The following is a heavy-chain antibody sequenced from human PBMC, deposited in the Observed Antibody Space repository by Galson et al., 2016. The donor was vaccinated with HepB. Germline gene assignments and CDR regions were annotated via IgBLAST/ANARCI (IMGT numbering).Heavy chain of an antibody. V-gene: IGHV3-30*18. CDR3: AKVGLIRGGLARYFDD. D-gene: IGHD3-16*01. J-gene: IGHJ4*02. Sequence: SLRLSCAGSRFSFSSSGLLWVRQAPGKGLAWMAVISQDGSNKYCADSVKGRFTISRDSSNNTLYLQMNSLRAEDTAVYYCAKVGLIRGGLARYFDDWGQGTLVTVSS. CDR2: ISQDGSNK. CDR1: RFSFSSSG.